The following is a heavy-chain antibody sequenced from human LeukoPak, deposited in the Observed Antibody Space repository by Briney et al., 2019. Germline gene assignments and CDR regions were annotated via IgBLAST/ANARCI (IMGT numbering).Heavy chain of an antibody. V-gene: IGHV4-34*01. CDR3: ARGGPYYYDSSGYYYVDY. CDR1: GGSFSGYY. J-gene: IGHJ4*02. CDR2: INHSGST. D-gene: IGHD3-22*01. Sequence: SETLSLPCAVYGGSFSGYYWSWIRQPPGKGLEWIGEINHSGSTNYNPSLKSRVTISVDTSKNQFSLKLSSVTAADTAVYYCARGGPYYYDSSGYYYVDYWGQGTLVTVSS.